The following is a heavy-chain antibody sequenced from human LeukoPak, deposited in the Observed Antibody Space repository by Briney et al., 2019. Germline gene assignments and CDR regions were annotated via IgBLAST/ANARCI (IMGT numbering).Heavy chain of an antibody. CDR3: AREEGSGARGAFDI. J-gene: IGHJ3*02. CDR2: IYYSGST. D-gene: IGHD7-27*01. CDR1: GGSISSYY. V-gene: IGHV4-59*01. Sequence: SETLSLTCTVSGGSISSYYWSWIRQPPGKGLEWIGYIYYSGSTNYNPSPKSRVTISVDTSKNQFSLKLSSVTAADTAVYYCAREEGSGARGAFDIWGQGTMVTVSS.